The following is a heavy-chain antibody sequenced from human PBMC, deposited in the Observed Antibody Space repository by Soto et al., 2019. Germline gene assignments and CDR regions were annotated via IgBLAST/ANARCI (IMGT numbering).Heavy chain of an antibody. CDR2: ISYGGSNK. J-gene: IGHJ6*02. V-gene: IGHV3-30*03. CDR3: TAARQDYYYYYGMDV. D-gene: IGHD6-6*01. Sequence: QTGGSLRLSCAASGFTFSSYGMHWVRQAPGKGLEWVAVISYGGSNKYYADSVKGRFTISRDNSKNTLYLQMNSLRAEDTAVYYCTAARQDYYYYYGMDVWGQGTTVTVSS. CDR1: GFTFSSYG.